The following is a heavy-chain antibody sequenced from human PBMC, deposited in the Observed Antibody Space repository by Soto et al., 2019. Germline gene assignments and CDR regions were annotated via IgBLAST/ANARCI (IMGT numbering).Heavy chain of an antibody. V-gene: IGHV3-23*01. D-gene: IGHD2-2*01. CDR1: GFSFNNYA. Sequence: GGSLRLSCAASGFSFNNYAMSWVRQSPGKGLEWVSSVSANSGSLYYADSGKGRFTISRDNSKNTLFLEMNSLRAEDTALYYCVTDTVVVPAAGRGFDSWGQGALVTVYS. CDR2: VSANSGSL. J-gene: IGHJ4*02. CDR3: VTDTVVVPAAGRGFDS.